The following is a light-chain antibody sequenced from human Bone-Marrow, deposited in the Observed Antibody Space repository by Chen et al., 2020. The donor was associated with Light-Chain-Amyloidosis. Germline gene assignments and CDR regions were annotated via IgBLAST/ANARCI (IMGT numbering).Light chain of an antibody. CDR3: QPYGTSPLT. V-gene: IGKV3-20*01. CDR1: QTISSNY. J-gene: IGKJ4*01. Sequence: ELVLTQSPGTLSLSPGEGANLSCRASQTISSNYLTWYQQKFGQAPRLLMYGSSSRATGIPDRFNGSGSGIDFTLTISRLEPEDVAMYYCQPYGTSPLTFGGGTKVEIK. CDR2: GSS.